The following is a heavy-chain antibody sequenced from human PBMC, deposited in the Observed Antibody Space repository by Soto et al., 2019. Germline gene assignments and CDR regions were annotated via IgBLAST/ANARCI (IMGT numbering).Heavy chain of an antibody. CDR1: GGTFSSYA. CDR3: ARAGYCSGTSCYEFDY. J-gene: IGHJ4*02. Sequence: QVQLVQSGAEVKKPGSSVKVSCKASGGTFSSYAISWVRQAPGQGLEWMGGIIPIFGTANYAQKFQGRVTITADESTSRAYMELSSFRSEDTAVYYCARAGYCSGTSCYEFDYWGQGTLVTVSS. V-gene: IGHV1-69*01. CDR2: IIPIFGTA. D-gene: IGHD2-2*03.